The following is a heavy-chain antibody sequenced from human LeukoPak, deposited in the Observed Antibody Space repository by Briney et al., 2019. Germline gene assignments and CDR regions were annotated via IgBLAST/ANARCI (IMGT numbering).Heavy chain of an antibody. Sequence: GESLKISCQGSGYNFISYWIDWVRQMPGKGLEWMGMIYPADSDARYSPSFQGQVTISADRSITTAYLQWSSLRPSDTAIYYCVRRGMDVWGQGTTVTVS. CDR2: IYPADSDA. CDR3: VRRGMDV. J-gene: IGHJ6*02. V-gene: IGHV5-51*01. CDR1: GYNFISYW.